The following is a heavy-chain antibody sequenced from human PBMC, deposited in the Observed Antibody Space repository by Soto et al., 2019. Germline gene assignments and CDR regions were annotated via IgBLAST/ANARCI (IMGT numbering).Heavy chain of an antibody. V-gene: IGHV1-8*01. CDR2: MNPHTGNT. CDR3: ARGRFRRTWFDP. J-gene: IGHJ5*02. CDR1: GYTFTDYD. Sequence: QVQLVQSGAEVKKPGASVKVSCKASGYTFTDYDIHWVRQATGQGLEWMGWMNPHTGNTGQSKQFQGRVTMTRDTSISKAYMEMSSLRSEDTAVYYCARGRFRRTWFDPWGQGTLVTVSS. D-gene: IGHD3-16*01.